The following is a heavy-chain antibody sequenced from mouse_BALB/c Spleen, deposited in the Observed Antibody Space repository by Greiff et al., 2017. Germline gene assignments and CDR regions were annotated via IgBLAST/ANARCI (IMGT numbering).Heavy chain of an antibody. J-gene: IGHJ2*01. D-gene: IGHD1-1*01. CDR1: GYTFTSYW. CDR2: INPSTGYT. V-gene: IGHV1-7*01. CDR3: AFITTVVATRGDY. Sequence: QVQLQQSGAELAKPGASVKMSCKASGYTFTSYWMHWVKQRPGQGLEWIGYINPSTGYTEYNQKFKDKATLTADKSSSTAYMQLGSLTSEDSAVYYCAFITTVVATRGDYWGQGTTLTVSS.